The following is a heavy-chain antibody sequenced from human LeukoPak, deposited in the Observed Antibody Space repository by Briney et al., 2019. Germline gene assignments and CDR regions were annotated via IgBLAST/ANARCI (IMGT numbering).Heavy chain of an antibody. J-gene: IGHJ4*02. CDR3: ARDGPWKSDC. D-gene: IGHD1-1*01. CDR2: ICSGGNT. Sequence: SETLSLTCNVSGGSIRSASYYWGWIRQPPGKGLEWIGSICSGGNTCYNPSLGSRVTIFADSSKNQFSLQLTSVTAADTAVYYCARDGPWKSDCWGQGTLVTVSS. V-gene: IGHV4-39*02. CDR1: GGSIRSASYY.